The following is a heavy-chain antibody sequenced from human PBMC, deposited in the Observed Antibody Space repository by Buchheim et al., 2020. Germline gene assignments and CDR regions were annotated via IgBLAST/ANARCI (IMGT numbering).Heavy chain of an antibody. CDR1: GFTFSSYG. CDR2: IWYDGSTK. CDR3: ARDLTATVFYYGMDV. Sequence: QVQLVESGGGVVQPGRSLRLSCAASGFTFSSYGMHWVRQAPGKGLEWVAVIWYDGSTKYYADSVKGRFTISRDNSKNTLYLQMNSLRAEDTAVYYCARDLTATVFYYGMDVWGQGTT. J-gene: IGHJ6*02. D-gene: IGHD1-26*01. V-gene: IGHV3-33*01.